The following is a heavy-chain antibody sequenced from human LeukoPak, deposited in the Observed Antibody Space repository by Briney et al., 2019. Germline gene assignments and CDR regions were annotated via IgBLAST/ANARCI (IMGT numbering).Heavy chain of an antibody. J-gene: IGHJ6*03. Sequence: GGSLRLSCEASGFTFSRYGMNWVRQAPGRGLEWVSSITNIGGYTNDADSVRGRFTISRDNDKNSLYLQMNGLRVEDTAVYYCARDVKKDYYYMDVWCKGTTVIVSS. CDR3: ARDVKKDYYYMDV. CDR2: ITNIGGYT. D-gene: IGHD2/OR15-2a*01. V-gene: IGHV3-21*01. CDR1: GFTFSRYG.